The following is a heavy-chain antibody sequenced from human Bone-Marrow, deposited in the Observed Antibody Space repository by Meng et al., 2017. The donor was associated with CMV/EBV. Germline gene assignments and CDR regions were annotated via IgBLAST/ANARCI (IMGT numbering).Heavy chain of an antibody. CDR2: MNPNSGNT. D-gene: IGHD2-2*01. CDR3: ARGLVGVPAAMRGHAFVI. CDR1: GYTFNSYD. V-gene: IGHV1-8*03. Sequence: ASVKVSCKAAGYTFNSYDINWVRQATGQGLEWMGWMNPNSGNTGYAQKFQGRVTITRNTSISTAYMEISSLRSEDTAVYYCARGLVGVPAAMRGHAFVIWGQGTMVTVSS. J-gene: IGHJ3*02.